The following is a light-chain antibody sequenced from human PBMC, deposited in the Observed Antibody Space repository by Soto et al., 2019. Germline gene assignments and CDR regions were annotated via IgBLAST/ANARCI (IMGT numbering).Light chain of an antibody. Sequence: VPMAQSPSSVSASVGDRVTITCRASQDISSWLNGYQQTPGKATKVLIYIASRLQSGVPSRFSDSGSGTDFTLNISRLEPEDFAVYYCQQYGSSLETFGQGTKVEIK. CDR1: QDISSW. V-gene: IGKV1-12*01. CDR2: IAS. J-gene: IGKJ1*01. CDR3: QQYGSSLET.